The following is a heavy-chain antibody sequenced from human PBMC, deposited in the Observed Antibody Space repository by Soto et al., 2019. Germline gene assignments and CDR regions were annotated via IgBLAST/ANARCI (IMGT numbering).Heavy chain of an antibody. CDR2: IYYSGST. V-gene: IGHV4-39*01. CDR1: GGSISSSSYY. CDR3: ARGYYYGSGIDPTAYYYGMDV. J-gene: IGHJ6*02. D-gene: IGHD3-10*01. Sequence: PSETLSLTCTVSGGSISSSSYYWGWIRQPPGKGLEWIGSIYYSGSTYYNPSLKSRVTISVDRSKNQFSLKLSSVTAAHTAVYYCARGYYYGSGIDPTAYYYGMDVWGQGTTVTVSS.